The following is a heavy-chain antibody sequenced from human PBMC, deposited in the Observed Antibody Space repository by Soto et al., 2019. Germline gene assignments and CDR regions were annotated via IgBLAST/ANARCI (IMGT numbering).Heavy chain of an antibody. CDR3: AKDREGYYDFWSPYNKWSGFDY. CDR2: ISGSGGST. Sequence: GGSLRLSCAASGFTFSSYAMSWVRQAPGKGLEWVSAISGSGGSTYYADSVKGRFTISRDNSKNTLYLQMNSLRAEDTAVYYCAKDREGYYDFWSPYNKWSGFDYWGQGTLVTVSS. CDR1: GFTFSSYA. J-gene: IGHJ4*02. D-gene: IGHD3-3*01. V-gene: IGHV3-23*01.